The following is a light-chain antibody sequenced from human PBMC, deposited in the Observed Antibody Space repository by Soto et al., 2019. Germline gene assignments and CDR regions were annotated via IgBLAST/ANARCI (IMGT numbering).Light chain of an antibody. Sequence: IQMGQYKSYVSALVGDRVTITCRGSHDVGKWLAWYQQKPGKAPTLLIHGASSLQSGVPSRYSGSGHGTDFTLTISSLQPEDFAPYYCQQATSFPITFGHATLPEI. CDR2: GAS. CDR1: HDVGKW. V-gene: IGKV1-12*01. J-gene: IGKJ5*01. CDR3: QQATSFPIT.